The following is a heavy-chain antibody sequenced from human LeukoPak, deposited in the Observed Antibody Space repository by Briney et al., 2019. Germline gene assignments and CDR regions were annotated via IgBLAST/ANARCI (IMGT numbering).Heavy chain of an antibody. V-gene: IGHV1-18*01. CDR2: ISAYNGNT. J-gene: IGHJ5*02. CDR1: GYTFTSYG. Sequence: ASVKVSCKASGYTFTSYGISWVRQAPGQGLEWMGWISAYNGNTNYAQKLQGRVTMTTDTSTSTAYMELRSLRSDDTAVYYCAREREYYYDSSGYRPNNWFDPWGQGTLVTVSP. CDR3: AREREYYYDSSGYRPNNWFDP. D-gene: IGHD3-22*01.